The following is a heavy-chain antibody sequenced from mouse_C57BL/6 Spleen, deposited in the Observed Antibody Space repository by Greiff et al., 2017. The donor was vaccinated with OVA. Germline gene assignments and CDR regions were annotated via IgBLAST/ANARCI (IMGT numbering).Heavy chain of an antibody. V-gene: IGHV1-55*01. CDR3: ARERWSYGPFAY. J-gene: IGHJ3*01. D-gene: IGHD1-1*01. CDR2: IYPGSGST. CDR1: GYTFTSYW. Sequence: QVQLQQPGAELVKPGASVKMSCKASGYTFTSYWITWVKQRPGQGLEWIGDIYPGSGSTNYNEKFKSKATMTVDTSSSTAYMQLSSLTSEDSAIYYCARERWSYGPFAYWGQGTLVTVSA.